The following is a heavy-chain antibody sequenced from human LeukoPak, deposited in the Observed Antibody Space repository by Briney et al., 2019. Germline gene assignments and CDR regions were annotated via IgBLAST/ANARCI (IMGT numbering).Heavy chain of an antibody. CDR3: ARGPTSIAVAGTDNGNY. D-gene: IGHD6-19*01. CDR2: INPNSGGT. V-gene: IGHV1-2*02. Sequence: ASVKVSCKASGYTFTTYDITWVRQAPGQGLEWMGWINPNSGGTNYAQKFQGRVTMTRDTSISTAYMELSRLRSDDTAVYYCARGPTSIAVAGTDNGNYWGQGTLVTVSS. CDR1: GYTFTTYD. J-gene: IGHJ4*02.